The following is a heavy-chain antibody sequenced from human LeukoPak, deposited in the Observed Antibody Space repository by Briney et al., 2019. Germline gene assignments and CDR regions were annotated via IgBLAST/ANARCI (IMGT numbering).Heavy chain of an antibody. CDR1: GGSISSYY. CDR3: ARHRSRDGYKPYFDY. V-gene: IGHV4-59*08. Sequence: SETLSLTCTVSGGSISSYYWSWIRQPPGKGLEWIGYIYYRGSTNYNPSLESRVTISVDTSKNQFSLKLNSVTAADTAVYYCARHRSRDGYKPYFDYWGQGTLVTVSS. J-gene: IGHJ4*02. CDR2: IYYRGST. D-gene: IGHD5-24*01.